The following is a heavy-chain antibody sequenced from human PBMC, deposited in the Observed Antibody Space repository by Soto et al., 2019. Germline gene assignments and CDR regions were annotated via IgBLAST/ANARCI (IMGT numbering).Heavy chain of an antibody. CDR2: INPNSGGT. CDR3: ARSDYGDYEVMSHYYYYYGMDV. Sequence: ASVKVCCKASGYTFTGYYMHWVRQAPGQGLEWMGWINPNSGGTNYAQKFQGWVTMARDTSISTAYMELSRLRSDDTAVYYCARSDYGDYEVMSHYYYYYGMDVWGQGTTVTVSS. D-gene: IGHD4-17*01. CDR1: GYTFTGYY. V-gene: IGHV1-2*04. J-gene: IGHJ6*02.